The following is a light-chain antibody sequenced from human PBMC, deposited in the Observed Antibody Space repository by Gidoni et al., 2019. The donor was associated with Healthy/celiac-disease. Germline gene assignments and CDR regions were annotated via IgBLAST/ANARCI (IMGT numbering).Light chain of an antibody. V-gene: IGLV1-40*01. Sequence: QSVLTQPPSVSGSPGQSVPISCTGRSSTIGAGYDVHWYQQLPGTAPKLLIYGNSNRPSGVPDRFSGPKSGTAASLAITGLQAEDEADYYCQSYDSSLSGSRVFGGGTKLTVL. J-gene: IGLJ2*01. CDR2: GNS. CDR1: SSTIGAGYD. CDR3: QSYDSSLSGSRV.